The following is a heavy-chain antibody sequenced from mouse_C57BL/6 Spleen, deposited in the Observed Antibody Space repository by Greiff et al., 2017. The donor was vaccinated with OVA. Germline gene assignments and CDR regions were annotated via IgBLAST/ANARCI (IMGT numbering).Heavy chain of an antibody. CDR2: IYPSDSET. J-gene: IGHJ3*01. CDR1: GYTFTSYW. Sequence: QVQLQQPGAELVRPGSSVKLSCKASGYTFTSYWMDWVKQRPGQGLEWIGNIYPSDSETHYNQKFKDKATLTVDKSSSTAYMQLSSLTSEDSAVYYCARHYSNRGGWFAYWGQGTLVTVSA. CDR3: ARHYSNRGGWFAY. D-gene: IGHD2-5*01. V-gene: IGHV1-61*01.